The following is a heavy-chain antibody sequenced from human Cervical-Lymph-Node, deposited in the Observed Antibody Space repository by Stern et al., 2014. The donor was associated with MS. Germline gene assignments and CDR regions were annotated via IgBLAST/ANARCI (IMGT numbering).Heavy chain of an antibody. Sequence: VQLVESGPGLVKPSQTMSLTCTVSGDSIRRNEYYWNWIRQPPGKGLEWIGYVHYRGSTYYNPSLRSRVSISVDSSKSQFSLDLTSVTAADTAVYYCAREYIQWRPYYIDYWGPGILVTVSS. V-gene: IGHV4-31*03. CDR1: GDSIRRNEYY. D-gene: IGHD5-24*01. J-gene: IGHJ4*02. CDR2: VHYRGST. CDR3: AREYIQWRPYYIDY.